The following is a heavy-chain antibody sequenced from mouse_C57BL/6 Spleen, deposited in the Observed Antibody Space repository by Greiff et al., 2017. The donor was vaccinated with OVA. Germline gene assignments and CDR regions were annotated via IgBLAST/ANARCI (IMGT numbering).Heavy chain of an antibody. CDR1: GYTFTSYW. Sequence: VQLQQPGAELVMPGASVKLSCKASGYTFTSYWMHWVKQRPGQGLEWIGEIDPSDSYTNYNQKFKGKSTLTVDKSSSTAYMQLSSLTSEDSAVYYCARKGRSGYGAYYFDYWGQGTTLTVSS. CDR3: ARKGRSGYGAYYFDY. D-gene: IGHD3-2*02. CDR2: IDPSDSYT. J-gene: IGHJ2*01. V-gene: IGHV1-69*01.